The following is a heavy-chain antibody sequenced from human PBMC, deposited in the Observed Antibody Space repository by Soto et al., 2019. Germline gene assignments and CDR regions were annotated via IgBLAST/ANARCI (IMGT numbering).Heavy chain of an antibody. CDR3: ARARRYYDILTGYYDLYYYYYGMDV. Sequence: GGSLRLSCAASGFTFSSYAMHWVRQAPGKGLEWVAVISYDGSNKYYADSVKGRFTISRDNSKNTLYLQMNSLRAEDTAVYYCARARRYYDILTGYYDLYYYYYGMDVWGQGTTVTVSS. J-gene: IGHJ6*02. V-gene: IGHV3-30-3*01. D-gene: IGHD3-9*01. CDR1: GFTFSSYA. CDR2: ISYDGSNK.